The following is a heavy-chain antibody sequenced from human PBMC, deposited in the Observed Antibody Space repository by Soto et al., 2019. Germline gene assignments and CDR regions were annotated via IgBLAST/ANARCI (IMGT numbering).Heavy chain of an antibody. D-gene: IGHD2-15*01. CDR1: GYTFNSYG. Sequence: QVQLVQSGAEVKKPGASVRVSCKASGYTFNSYGITWVRQAPGQGLEWMGWINTYDGNTKVAQKFQASVTTPAATSXXTAYMELSSLRSDDTAVYYCASDQGGIVVDHLVDYWGQGTLVIVSS. V-gene: IGHV1-18*01. J-gene: IGHJ4*02. CDR2: INTYDGNT. CDR3: ASDQGGIVVDHLVDY.